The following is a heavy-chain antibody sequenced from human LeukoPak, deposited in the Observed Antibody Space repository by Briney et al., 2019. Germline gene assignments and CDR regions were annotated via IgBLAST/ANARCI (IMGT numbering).Heavy chain of an antibody. Sequence: GESLKVSCKASGYTFTSYGISWVRQAPGQGLEWMGWFTAYNVNTNYAQKLQGRVTMTTDTSTSTAYMELRSLRSDDTAVYYCARDPPRGDFWSGYLAYYYYGMDVWGQGTTVTVSS. V-gene: IGHV1-18*01. D-gene: IGHD3-3*01. CDR2: FTAYNVNT. CDR1: GYTFTSYG. CDR3: ARDPPRGDFWSGYLAYYYYGMDV. J-gene: IGHJ6*02.